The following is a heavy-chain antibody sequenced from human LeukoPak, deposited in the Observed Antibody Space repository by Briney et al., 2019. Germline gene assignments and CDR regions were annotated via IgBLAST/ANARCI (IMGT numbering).Heavy chain of an antibody. Sequence: PGGSLRLSCAASGFTFSSYSMNWVRQAPGKGLEWVSYISSSSSTIYYADSVKGRFTISRDNAKNSLYLQMNSLRAEDTAVYYCATELLWFGELFRDFDYWGQGTLVTVSP. CDR1: GFTFSSYS. J-gene: IGHJ4*02. D-gene: IGHD3-10*01. CDR2: ISSSSSTI. CDR3: ATELLWFGELFRDFDY. V-gene: IGHV3-48*01.